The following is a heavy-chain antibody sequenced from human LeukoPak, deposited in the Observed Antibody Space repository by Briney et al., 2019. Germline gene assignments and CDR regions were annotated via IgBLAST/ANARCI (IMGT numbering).Heavy chain of an antibody. CDR2: IDYSGGT. CDR3: ARGDYGAFDI. CDR1: GGSISSTTYY. D-gene: IGHD3-16*01. Sequence: SETLSLTCAVSGGSISSTTYYWPWIRQPPGKGLEWIGYIDYSGGTNFNPSLKTRVTILVDTSKNRISLRLNSVTAADTAVYYCARGDYGAFDIWGQGTMVTVSS. J-gene: IGHJ3*02. V-gene: IGHV4-61*01.